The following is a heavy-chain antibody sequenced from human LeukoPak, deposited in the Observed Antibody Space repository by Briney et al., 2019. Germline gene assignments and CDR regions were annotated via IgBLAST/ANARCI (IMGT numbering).Heavy chain of an antibody. V-gene: IGHV1-46*01. CDR3: ARDGGYQRIDYYYYYYMDV. Sequence: EASVKVSCKASGYTFTGYYMHWVRQAPGQGLEWMGIINPSGGSTSYAQKFQGRVTMTRDMSTSTVYMELSSLRSEDTAVYYCARDGGYQRIDYYYYYYMDVWGKGTTVTVSS. CDR2: INPSGGST. CDR1: GYTFTGYY. J-gene: IGHJ6*03. D-gene: IGHD2-2*01.